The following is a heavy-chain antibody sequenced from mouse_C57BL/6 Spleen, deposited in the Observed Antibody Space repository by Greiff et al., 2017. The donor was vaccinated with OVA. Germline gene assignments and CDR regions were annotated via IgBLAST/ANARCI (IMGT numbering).Heavy chain of an antibody. CDR2: IDPSDSET. D-gene: IGHD1-1*01. J-gene: IGHJ2*01. CDR1: GYTFTSYW. Sequence: QVQLQQPGAELVRPGSSVKLSCKASGYTFTSYWMHWVKQRPIQGLEWIGNIDPSDSETHYNQKFKDKATLTVAKSSSTAYMQLSSLTCEDSAVEYCARYMDYGSRYFDYWGQGTTLTVSS. CDR3: ARYMDYGSRYFDY. V-gene: IGHV1-52*01.